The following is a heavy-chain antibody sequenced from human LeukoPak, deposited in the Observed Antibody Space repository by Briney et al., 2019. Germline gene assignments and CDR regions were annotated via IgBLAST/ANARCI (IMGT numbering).Heavy chain of an antibody. D-gene: IGHD6-19*01. CDR1: GFTFGVYN. V-gene: IGHV3-21*04. CDR2: ISSDAHYI. J-gene: IGHJ4*02. Sequence: GGSLRLSCVASGFTFGVYNMNWVRQPPGKGLEWVASISSDAHYIYYSDSVKGRFSISRDNAKNSVFLQMNSLRAEDTAMYFCAREKNRLVLSARLQYWGQGVLVTVSS. CDR3: AREKNRLVLSARLQY.